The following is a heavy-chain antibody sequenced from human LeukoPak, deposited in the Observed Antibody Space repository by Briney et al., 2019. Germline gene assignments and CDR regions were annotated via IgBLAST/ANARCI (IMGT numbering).Heavy chain of an antibody. CDR1: GFTFSSYS. CDR3: ASHFLVPAARYYGMDV. D-gene: IGHD2-2*01. Sequence: GGSLRLSCAASGFTFSSYSMNWVRQAPGKGLEWVSSISSSSSYIYYADSVKGRFTISRDNAKNSLYLQMNILRAEDTAVYYCASHFLVPAARYYGMDVWGQGTTVTVSS. CDR2: ISSSSSYI. V-gene: IGHV3-21*01. J-gene: IGHJ6*02.